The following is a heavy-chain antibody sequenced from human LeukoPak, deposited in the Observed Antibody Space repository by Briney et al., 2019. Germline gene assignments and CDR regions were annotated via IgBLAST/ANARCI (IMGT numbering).Heavy chain of an antibody. D-gene: IGHD2-8*01. Sequence: GGSLRLSCAASGFIFSDYYMSWIRQAPGKGLEWVSFISDGGRPLHYADSVKGRFAISRDNAKNSLYLQMNSLRDEDTAVYFCARRYCTPSSCYSDYWGQGALVTVSS. CDR2: ISDGGRPL. V-gene: IGHV3-11*01. CDR3: ARRYCTPSSCYSDY. J-gene: IGHJ4*02. CDR1: GFIFSDYY.